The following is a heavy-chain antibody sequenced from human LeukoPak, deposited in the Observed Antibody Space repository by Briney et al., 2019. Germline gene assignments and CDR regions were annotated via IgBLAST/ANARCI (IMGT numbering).Heavy chain of an antibody. V-gene: IGHV3-33*01. Sequence: GGSLRLSCAASGFIFSSYGMHWVRQAPGKGLEWVAVIWNDGSNKYYADSVKGRFTISRDNSKNTLYVQMNSLRVEDTAVYYCARNPGRTLVVVTAVDYWGQGTLVTVSS. D-gene: IGHD2-21*02. CDR3: ARNPGRTLVVVTAVDY. J-gene: IGHJ4*02. CDR2: IWNDGSNK. CDR1: GFIFSSYG.